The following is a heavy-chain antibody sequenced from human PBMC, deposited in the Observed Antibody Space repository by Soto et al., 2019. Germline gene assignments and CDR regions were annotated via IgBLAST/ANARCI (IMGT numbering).Heavy chain of an antibody. CDR1: GFTFSSYA. V-gene: IGHV3-30-3*01. Sequence: GGSLRLSCAASGFTFSSYAMHWVRQAPGKGLEWVAVISYDGSNKYYADSVKGRFTISRDNSKNTLYLQMNSLRAEDTAVYYCARDESRDLGSGMDVWGQGTTVTVSS. CDR2: ISYDGSNK. J-gene: IGHJ6*02. CDR3: ARDESRDLGSGMDV. D-gene: IGHD3-16*01.